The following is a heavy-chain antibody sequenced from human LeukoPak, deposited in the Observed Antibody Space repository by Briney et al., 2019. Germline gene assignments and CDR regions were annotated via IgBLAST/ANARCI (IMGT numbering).Heavy chain of an antibody. Sequence: GGSLRLSCAASGFTFSSYGMHWVRQAPGKGLEWVAVIWYDGSNKYYADSVKGRFTISRDNSKNTLYLQMNSLRAEDTAVYYCARDEVGIAAAGTPPYYGMDVWGQGTTVTVSS. CDR3: ARDEVGIAAAGTPPYYGMDV. J-gene: IGHJ6*02. CDR1: GFTFSSYG. CDR2: IWYDGSNK. D-gene: IGHD6-13*01. V-gene: IGHV3-33*01.